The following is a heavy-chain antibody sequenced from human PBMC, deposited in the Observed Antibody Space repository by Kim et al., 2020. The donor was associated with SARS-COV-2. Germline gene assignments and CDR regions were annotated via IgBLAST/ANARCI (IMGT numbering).Heavy chain of an antibody. CDR3: ARHYGSSLDY. CDR2: GST. J-gene: IGHJ4*02. Sequence: GSTYFNSSLKSRVSISGDTSKNQFYLRLTSVTAADTAVYFCARHYGSSLDYWGQGTLVTVSS. D-gene: IGHD2-2*01. V-gene: IGHV4-39*01.